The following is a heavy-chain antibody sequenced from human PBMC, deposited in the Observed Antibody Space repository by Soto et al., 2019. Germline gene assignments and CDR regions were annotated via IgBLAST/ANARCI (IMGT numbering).Heavy chain of an antibody. CDR3: AKEGGLSGSYYISSSYYFDY. CDR1: GFTFSGYA. Sequence: PGGSLRLSCAASGFTFSGYALHWVRQAPGKGLEWVAVISGDGSNQYYADSVKGRFTISRDNSKNTLYLQMNSLRAEDTSVYYCAKEGGLSGSYYISSSYYFDYWGQGTLVTVSS. V-gene: IGHV3-30-3*01. D-gene: IGHD1-26*01. J-gene: IGHJ4*02. CDR2: ISGDGSNQ.